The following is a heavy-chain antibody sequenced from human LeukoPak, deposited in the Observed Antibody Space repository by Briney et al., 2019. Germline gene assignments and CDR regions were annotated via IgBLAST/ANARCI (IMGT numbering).Heavy chain of an antibody. CDR1: GFTFSSYA. V-gene: IGHV3-23*01. D-gene: IGHD1-26*01. CDR3: AKDGVGATSGLYYFDY. Sequence: GGSLRLSCAASGFTFSSYAMSWVRQAPGKGLEWVSAISGSGGSTYYADSVKGRFTISRDISKNTLYLQMNSLRVEDTAVYYCAKDGVGATSGLYYFDYWGQGTPVTVSS. J-gene: IGHJ4*02. CDR2: ISGSGGST.